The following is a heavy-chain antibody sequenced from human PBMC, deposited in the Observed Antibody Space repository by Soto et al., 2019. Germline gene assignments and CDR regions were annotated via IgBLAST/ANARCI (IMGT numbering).Heavy chain of an antibody. Sequence: GGSLRLSCAASGFTVSSNYMSWVRQAPGKGLEWVSVIYSGGSTYYADSVKGRFTISRHNSKNTLYLQMNSLRAEDTAVYYCARDRVAIFCRVIDYWGQGTLVTVSS. CDR3: ARDRVAIFCRVIDY. J-gene: IGHJ4*02. V-gene: IGHV3-66*01. CDR2: IYSGGST. D-gene: IGHD3-9*01. CDR1: GFTVSSNY.